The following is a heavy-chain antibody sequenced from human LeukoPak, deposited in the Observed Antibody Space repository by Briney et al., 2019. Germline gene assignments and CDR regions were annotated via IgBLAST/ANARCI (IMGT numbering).Heavy chain of an antibody. CDR3: ARDYADYVGFFFFDH. CDR2: ISWNSGSI. J-gene: IGHJ4*02. CDR1: GFTFDDYA. D-gene: IGHD4-17*01. V-gene: IGHV3-9*01. Sequence: PGGSLRLSCAASGFTFDDYAMHWVRQAPGKGLEWVSGISWNSGSIGYADSVKGRFTISRDNAKNTLYLQMDSLRAEDTAVYYCARDYADYVGFFFFDHWGQGTLVTVSS.